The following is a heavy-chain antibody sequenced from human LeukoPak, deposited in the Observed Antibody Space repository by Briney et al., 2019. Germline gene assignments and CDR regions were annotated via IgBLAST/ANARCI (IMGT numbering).Heavy chain of an antibody. CDR1: GDTLSEVS. J-gene: IGHJ6*02. D-gene: IGHD1/OR15-1a*01. Sequence: ASVKVSCKVSGDTLSEVSIRWVRQAPGKGLEWMGGSNLEDSETVYAQKFEGRVTVTDDTSTDTAYMELSSLGSEDTAVYYCATGTPDEFRGLDVWGQGTTVTVS. CDR3: ATGTPDEFRGLDV. V-gene: IGHV1-24*01. CDR2: SNLEDSET.